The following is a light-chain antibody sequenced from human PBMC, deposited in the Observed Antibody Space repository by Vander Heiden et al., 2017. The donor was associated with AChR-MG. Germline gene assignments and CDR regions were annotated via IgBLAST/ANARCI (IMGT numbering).Light chain of an antibody. Sequence: DIQLTQSPSFLPASVGDRVTITCRTTQGISSYLASYQQKPGKAPKLLIYAASTLQSGVPSTFSSSGSGTEFTLTISSRQPEDFATYYCQQLNSYRITFGQGTRLEIK. V-gene: IGKV1-9*01. CDR3: QQLNSYRIT. CDR2: AAS. CDR1: QGISSY. J-gene: IGKJ5*01.